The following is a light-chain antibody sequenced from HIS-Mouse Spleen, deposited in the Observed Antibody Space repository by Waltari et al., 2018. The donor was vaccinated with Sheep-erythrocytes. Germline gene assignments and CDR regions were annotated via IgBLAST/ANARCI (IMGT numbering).Light chain of an antibody. J-gene: IGLJ2*01. CDR1: NIGSKS. CDR3: QVWDSSSDHVV. CDR2: DDS. Sequence: SYVLTQPPSVSVAPGQTARITWGGNNIGSKSVNWYQQKPGQAHGLVVYDDSDRPSGIPERFSGSNSGNTATLTISRVEAGDEADYYCQVWDSSSDHVVFGGGTKLTVL. V-gene: IGLV3-21*02.